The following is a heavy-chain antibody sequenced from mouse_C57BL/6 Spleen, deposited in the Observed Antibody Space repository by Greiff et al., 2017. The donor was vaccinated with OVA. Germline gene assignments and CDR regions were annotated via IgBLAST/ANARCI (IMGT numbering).Heavy chain of an antibody. V-gene: IGHV5-6*01. CDR2: ISSGGSYT. D-gene: IGHD4-1*02. CDR1: GFTFSSYG. CDR3: ARSPTGTNAMDY. J-gene: IGHJ4*01. Sequence: EVHLVESGGDLVKPGGSLKLSCAASGFTFSSYGMSWVRQTPDKRLEWVATISSGGSYTYYPDSVKGRFTISRDNAKNTLYLQMSSLKSEDTAMYYCARSPTGTNAMDYWGQGTSVTVSS.